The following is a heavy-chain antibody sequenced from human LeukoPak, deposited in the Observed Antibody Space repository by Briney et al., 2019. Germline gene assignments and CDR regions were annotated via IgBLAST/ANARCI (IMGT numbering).Heavy chain of an antibody. Sequence: ASVKVSCKASGYTFTGYYMHWVRQAPGQGLEWMGWINPNSGGTNYAQKFQGRVTMTRDTSISTAYVELSRLRSDDTAVYYCAREGLTMVRGVIITGFDYWGQGTLVTVSS. V-gene: IGHV1-2*02. J-gene: IGHJ4*02. CDR1: GYTFTGYY. D-gene: IGHD3-10*01. CDR2: INPNSGGT. CDR3: AREGLTMVRGVIITGFDY.